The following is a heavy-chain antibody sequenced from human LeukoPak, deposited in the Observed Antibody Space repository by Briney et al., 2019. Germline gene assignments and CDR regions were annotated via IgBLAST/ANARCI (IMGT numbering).Heavy chain of an antibody. Sequence: ASVKVSCKASGYTFTGYYMHWVRQAPGQGLEWMGWINPNSGGTNYQGRVTMTRDTSISTAYMELSRLRSDDTAVYYCTIAARPKKGGIFDYWGQGTLVTVSS. J-gene: IGHJ4*02. CDR1: GYTFTGYY. V-gene: IGHV1-2*02. CDR3: TIAARPKKGGIFDY. D-gene: IGHD6-6*01. CDR2: INPNSGGT.